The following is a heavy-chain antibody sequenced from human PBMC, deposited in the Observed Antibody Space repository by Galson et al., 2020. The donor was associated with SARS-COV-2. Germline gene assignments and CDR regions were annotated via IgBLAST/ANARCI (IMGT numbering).Heavy chain of an antibody. V-gene: IGHV3-23*01. J-gene: IGHJ4*02. CDR1: GFTFSTYA. CDR3: AKGPQSAEYDFWSGYQTYFEN. Sequence: GESLKISCAASGFTFSTYAMSWVRQTPGKGLEWVSSTSGSGGSTFYVDSVKGRFTISRDNSKKTLYLQMSSLRAEDTAVYYCAKGPQSAEYDFWSGYQTYFENWGQGTLVTVSS. CDR2: TSGSGGST. D-gene: IGHD3-3*01.